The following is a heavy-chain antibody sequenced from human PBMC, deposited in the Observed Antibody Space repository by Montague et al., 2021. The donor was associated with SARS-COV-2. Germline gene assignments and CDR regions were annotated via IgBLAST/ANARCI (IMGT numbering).Heavy chain of an antibody. CDR3: ARMRIAAAGSPFDI. J-gene: IGHJ3*02. V-gene: IGHV2-5*02. D-gene: IGHD6-13*01. Sequence: PALVKPTQTLTLTCTFSGFSLSTSGVGVGWIRQPPGKALEWLALTYWDDDKRHSPSLKSRLTITKDTSKNQVVLTVTNMDPVDTATYYCARMRIAAAGSPFDIWGQGTMVTVSS. CDR1: GFSLSTSGVG. CDR2: TYWDDDK.